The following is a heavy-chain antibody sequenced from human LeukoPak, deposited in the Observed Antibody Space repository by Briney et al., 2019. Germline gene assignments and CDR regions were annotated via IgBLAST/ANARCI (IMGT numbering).Heavy chain of an antibody. CDR2: MNPNSGNT. CDR3: ARGDTIFGVVIYYFDY. Sequence: ASVKVSCKASGYTFTSYDINWVRQATGQGLEWMGWMNPNSGNTGYAQKFQGRVTMTRNTSISTAYKELSSLRSEDTAVYYCARGDTIFGVVIYYFDYWGQGTLVTVSS. D-gene: IGHD3-3*01. CDR1: GYTFTSYD. V-gene: IGHV1-8*01. J-gene: IGHJ4*02.